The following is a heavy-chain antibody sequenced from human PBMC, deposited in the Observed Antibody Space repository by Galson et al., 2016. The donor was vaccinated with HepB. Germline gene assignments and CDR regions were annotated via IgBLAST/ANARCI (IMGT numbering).Heavy chain of an antibody. J-gene: IGHJ4*02. V-gene: IGHV5-51*01. Sequence: QSGAEVKKPGESLRISCQGSGYTFTNFCIAWVRQMPGKGLEWMGIIYPGDSDTRYSPSFQGQVTISADTSINTAYLQWSSLKASDTAIYYCVRQWSNHWYADYWGQGSLVTVSS. CDR1: GYTFTNFC. CDR2: IYPGDSDT. D-gene: IGHD6-13*01. CDR3: VRQWSNHWYADY.